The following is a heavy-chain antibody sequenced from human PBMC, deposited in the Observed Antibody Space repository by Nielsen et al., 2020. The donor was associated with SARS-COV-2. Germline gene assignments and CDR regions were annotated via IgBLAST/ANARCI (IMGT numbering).Heavy chain of an antibody. CDR2: ISYDGSNK. J-gene: IGHJ3*01. CDR3: ARDWSRAFDV. CDR1: GFMFSTYA. Sequence: GESLKISCAASGFMFSTYAMSWVRQAPGKGLEWVAVISYDGSNKYYADSVKGRFTISRDNSKNTLSLQMNSLRVEDTAVYYCARDWSRAFDVWGQGTMVTVSS. V-gene: IGHV3-30-3*01.